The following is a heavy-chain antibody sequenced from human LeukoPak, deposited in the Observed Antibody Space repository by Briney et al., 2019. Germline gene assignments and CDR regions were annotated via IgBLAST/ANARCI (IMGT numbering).Heavy chain of an antibody. J-gene: IGHJ1*01. Sequence: PGRSLRLSCTASGFNFGIYGMHWVRQAPGKGLEWVAVIWYGGSNKYYADSGKGRFTISRDNSKNTLYLQMNSLRAEDTAVYYCAKGDDYRNERYFQHWGQGTLVTVSS. D-gene: IGHD4-11*01. CDR1: GFNFGIYG. V-gene: IGHV3-33*06. CDR2: IWYGGSNK. CDR3: AKGDDYRNERYFQH.